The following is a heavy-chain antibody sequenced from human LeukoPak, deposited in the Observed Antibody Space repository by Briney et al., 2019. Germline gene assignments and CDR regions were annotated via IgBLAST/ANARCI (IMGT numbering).Heavy chain of an antibody. D-gene: IGHD5-24*01. CDR2: INAGNGNT. CDR3: ARTRDGYNYNFDY. Sequence: ASVKVSCKASGYTFTSYAMHWVRQAPGQRLEWMGWINAGNGNTKYSQKFQGRVTITRDTSASTAYMELSSLRSEDTAVYYRARTRDGYNYNFDYWGQGTLVSVSS. V-gene: IGHV1-3*01. CDR1: GYTFTSYA. J-gene: IGHJ4*02.